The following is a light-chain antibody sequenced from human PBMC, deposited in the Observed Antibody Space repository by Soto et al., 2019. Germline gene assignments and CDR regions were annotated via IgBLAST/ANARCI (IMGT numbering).Light chain of an antibody. V-gene: IGKV1-39*01. Sequence: DLQMTQSPSSLSASVGDRVTITCRASQTISTSLNWYQQKPGKAPKLLIYAASSLQSGVPSRFTASGSGTDFTLIISSLQPEDSATYSCQQSYSTPRFGQGTKVEIK. CDR2: AAS. J-gene: IGKJ1*01. CDR3: QQSYSTPR. CDR1: QTISTS.